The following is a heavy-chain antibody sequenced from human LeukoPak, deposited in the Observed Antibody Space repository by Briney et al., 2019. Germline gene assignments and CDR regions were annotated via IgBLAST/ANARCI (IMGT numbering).Heavy chain of an antibody. Sequence: GGSLRLSCAASGFTFSNNWMTWVRQAPGKGLEWVASVKKDASEKYYVDSVKGRFTISRDNAKNSLYLQMNSLRVEDTAVYYCARKGTRPDYWGQGTLVTVSS. CDR1: GFTFSNNW. CDR2: VKKDASEK. D-gene: IGHD1-14*01. V-gene: IGHV3-7*01. CDR3: ARKGTRPDY. J-gene: IGHJ4*02.